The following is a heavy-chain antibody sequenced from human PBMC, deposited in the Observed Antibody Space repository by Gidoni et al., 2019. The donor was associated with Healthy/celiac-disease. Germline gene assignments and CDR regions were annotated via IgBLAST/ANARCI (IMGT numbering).Heavy chain of an antibody. CDR2: ISSSGSTI. J-gene: IGHJ6*02. CDR1: GFTFREYY. V-gene: IGHV3-11*01. D-gene: IGHD4-4*01. Sequence: QVQLVESGGGLVKPGGSLRLSCAASGFTFREYYMSWIRKAPGKGLEWVSYISSSGSTIYYADSVKGRFTISRDNAKNSLYLQMNSLRAEDTAVYYCASQGFAVTTGSYYYYYGMDVWGQGTTVTVSS. CDR3: ASQGFAVTTGSYYYYYGMDV.